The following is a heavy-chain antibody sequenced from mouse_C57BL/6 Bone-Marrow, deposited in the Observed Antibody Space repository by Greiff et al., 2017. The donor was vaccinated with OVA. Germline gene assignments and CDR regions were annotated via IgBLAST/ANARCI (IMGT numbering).Heavy chain of an antibody. CDR2: IAPSDSYT. D-gene: IGHD2-3*01. V-gene: IGHV1-69*01. CDR1: GYTFTSYW. Sequence: QVQLQQPGAELVMPGASVKLSCKASGYTFTSYWMHWVKQRPGQGLEWIGEIAPSDSYTNYNQKFKGKSTLTVDKSSSTAYMQLSSLTSEDSAVYYCANDGYWGQGTTLTVSS. CDR3: ANDGY. J-gene: IGHJ2*01.